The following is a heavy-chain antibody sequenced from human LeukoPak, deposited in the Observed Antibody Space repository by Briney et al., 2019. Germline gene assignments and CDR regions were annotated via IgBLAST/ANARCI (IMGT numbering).Heavy chain of an antibody. CDR1: GFTFSSYA. J-gene: IGHJ1*01. CDR3: AKDRDREYFQH. Sequence: QPGGSLRLSCAASGFTFSSYAMSWVRQVPGKGLEWVSVISGSGDNTYYADSVKGRFTISRDNSKNTLYLQMNSLRAEDTAVYYCAKDRDREYFQHWGQGTLVTVSS. V-gene: IGHV3-23*01. CDR2: ISGSGDNT.